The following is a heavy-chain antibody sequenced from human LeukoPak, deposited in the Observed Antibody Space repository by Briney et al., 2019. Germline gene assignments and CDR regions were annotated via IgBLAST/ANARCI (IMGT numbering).Heavy chain of an antibody. V-gene: IGHV3-53*01. J-gene: IGHJ4*02. Sequence: PGGSLRLSCAVSGFTVSSNHMSWVRQAPGKGLEWVSVIYSGGRTHYADSVKGRLTISRDNSKNTLYLQMNSLRAEDTAVYHCARGEGLFDYWGQGTLVTVSS. CDR2: IYSGGRT. CDR1: GFTVSSNH. CDR3: ARGEGLFDY.